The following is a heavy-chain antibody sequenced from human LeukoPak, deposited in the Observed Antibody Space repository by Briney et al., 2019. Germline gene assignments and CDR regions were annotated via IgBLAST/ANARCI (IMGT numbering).Heavy chain of an antibody. J-gene: IGHJ4*02. CDR2: ISSSSSYI. CDR3: AREVYGDYLSGTD. Sequence: GGSLRPSCAASGFTFSSYSMNWVRQAPGKGLEWVSSISSSSSYIYYADSVKGRFTISRDNAKNSLYLQMNSLRAEDTAVYYCAREVYGDYLSGTDWGQGTLVTVSS. V-gene: IGHV3-21*01. CDR1: GFTFSSYS. D-gene: IGHD4-17*01.